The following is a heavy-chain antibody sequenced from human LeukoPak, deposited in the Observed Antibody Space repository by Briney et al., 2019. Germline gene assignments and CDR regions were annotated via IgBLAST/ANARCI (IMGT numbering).Heavy chain of an antibody. D-gene: IGHD3-16*01. V-gene: IGHV4-34*01. CDR3: ARALGKNWFDP. Sequence: PSETLSLTCAVYGGSFSGYYWSWIRQPPGKGLEWIGEINHSGSTNYNPSLKSRVTISVDTSKNQFSLQLNSVTPEDTAVYYCARALGKNWFDPWGQGTLVTVSS. CDR1: GGSFSGYY. J-gene: IGHJ5*02. CDR2: INHSGST.